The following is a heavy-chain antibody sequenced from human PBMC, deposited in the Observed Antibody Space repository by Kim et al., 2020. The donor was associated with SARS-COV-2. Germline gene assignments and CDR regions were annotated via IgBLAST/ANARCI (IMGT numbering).Heavy chain of an antibody. D-gene: IGHD6-19*01. V-gene: IGHV3-30*04. Sequence: GGSLRLSCAASGFTFSSSAMLWVRQAPGKGLEWVAVISYDGTNKFYADSVKGRFTISRDNSKNTLYLQMNSLRAEDTAVYYCANRALIAVAGTYWLDPWGQGTLVTVSS. CDR2: ISYDGTNK. J-gene: IGHJ5*02. CDR1: GFTFSSSA. CDR3: ANRALIAVAGTYWLDP.